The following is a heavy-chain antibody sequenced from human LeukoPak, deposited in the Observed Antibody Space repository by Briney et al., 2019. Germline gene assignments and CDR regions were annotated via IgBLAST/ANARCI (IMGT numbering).Heavy chain of an antibody. CDR2: INTDGSST. Sequence: PGGSLRLSCAASGFTFSSYWMHWVRQAPGKGLVWVSSINTDGSSTSYADSVKGRFTISRDNSKNTLYLQMGSLRAEDMAVYYCARFYDSSGYFDYWGQGTLVTVSS. J-gene: IGHJ4*02. D-gene: IGHD3-22*01. CDR1: GFTFSSYW. CDR3: ARFYDSSGYFDY. V-gene: IGHV3-74*01.